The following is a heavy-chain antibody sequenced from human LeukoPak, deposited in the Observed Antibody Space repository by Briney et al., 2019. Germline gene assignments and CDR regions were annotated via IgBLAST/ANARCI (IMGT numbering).Heavy chain of an antibody. CDR3: ARLASFDYYDSKIFDY. CDR1: GGSFSGYY. D-gene: IGHD3-22*01. V-gene: IGHV4-34*01. Sequence: PSETLSLTCAVYGGSFSGYYWSWIRQPPGKGLEWSGEINHSGSTNYNPSLKSRVTISVDTSKNQFSLKLSSVTAADTAVYYCARLASFDYYDSKIFDYWGQGTLVTVSS. J-gene: IGHJ4*02. CDR2: INHSGST.